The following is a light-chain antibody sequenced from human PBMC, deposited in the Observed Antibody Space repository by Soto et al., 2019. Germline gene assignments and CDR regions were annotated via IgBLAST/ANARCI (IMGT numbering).Light chain of an antibody. Sequence: EIVLTQSPGTLSLSPGERATLSCRASQSVSSSFLAWCQQKPGQAPRLLIYGASSRATGIPDRFSGSGSGTDFTLTISRLEPEDFAVYYCHQYGSSPWTFGQGTKVEI. CDR2: GAS. CDR3: HQYGSSPWT. CDR1: QSVSSSF. J-gene: IGKJ1*01. V-gene: IGKV3-20*01.